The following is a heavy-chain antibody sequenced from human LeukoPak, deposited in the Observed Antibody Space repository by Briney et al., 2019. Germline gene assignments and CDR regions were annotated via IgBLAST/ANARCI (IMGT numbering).Heavy chain of an antibody. Sequence: GGSLRLSCAVSGLTISKSWMSWVRQAPRKGLEWVANIDPDGSDIYYVDSVKGRFTVSRDNAKNSLYLQMNSLRVEDTGTYYCIRGSSSYWGQGTLVTV. V-gene: IGHV3-7*04. J-gene: IGHJ4*02. CDR3: IRGSSSY. CDR1: GLTISKSW. CDR2: IDPDGSDI.